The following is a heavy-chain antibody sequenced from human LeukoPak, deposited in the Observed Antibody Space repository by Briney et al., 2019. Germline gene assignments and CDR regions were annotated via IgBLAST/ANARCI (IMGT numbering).Heavy chain of an antibody. Sequence: GGSLRLSCAASGFTFSSYAMSWVRQAPGKGLEWVSAISGSGGSTYYADSVKGRFTISRDNSKNTLYLQMNSLRAEDTAVYYCAKDFSARRTTVTTSVFDYWGQGTLVTVSS. CDR2: ISGSGGST. CDR1: GFTFSSYA. CDR3: AKDFSARRTTVTTSVFDY. D-gene: IGHD4-17*01. V-gene: IGHV3-23*01. J-gene: IGHJ4*02.